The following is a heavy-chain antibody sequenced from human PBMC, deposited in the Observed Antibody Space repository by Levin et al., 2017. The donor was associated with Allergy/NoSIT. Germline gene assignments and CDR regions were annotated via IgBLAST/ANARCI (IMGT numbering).Heavy chain of an antibody. CDR1: GFTFSDHY. CDR2: TRNKANSYTT. Sequence: GGSLRLSCAASGFTFSDHYMDWVRQAPGKGLEWVGRTRNKANSYTTEYAAPVKGRFTISRDDSKNSLYLQMNSLKTEDTAVYYCARAGGGGSYTLDYWGQGTLVTVSS. J-gene: IGHJ4*02. D-gene: IGHD1-26*01. CDR3: ARAGGGGSYTLDY. V-gene: IGHV3-72*01.